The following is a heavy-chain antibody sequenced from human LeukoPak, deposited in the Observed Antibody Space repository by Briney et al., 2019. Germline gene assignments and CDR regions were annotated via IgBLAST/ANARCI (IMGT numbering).Heavy chain of an antibody. V-gene: IGHV3-30*02. CDR3: ARDNRHFVVVSGMTDHYMDV. J-gene: IGHJ6*03. CDR1: GFTFSSFG. D-gene: IGHD2-21*01. Sequence: GGSLRLSCVASGFTFSSFGMHWVRQAPGKGLDWGALVKYDGISEFYTDSVKGRFRISRDDSQSTVYIQMNSLKPEDTAVYYCARDNRHFVVVSGMTDHYMDVWGKGATVTISS. CDR2: VKYDGISE.